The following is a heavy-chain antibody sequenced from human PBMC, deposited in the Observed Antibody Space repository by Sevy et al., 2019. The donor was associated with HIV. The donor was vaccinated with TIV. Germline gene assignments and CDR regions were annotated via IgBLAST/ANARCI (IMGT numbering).Heavy chain of an antibody. CDR1: GFTFSKYS. V-gene: IGHV3-23*01. D-gene: IGHD2-2*01. J-gene: IGHJ4*02. Sequence: GGSLRLSCAASGFTFSKYSMSWVRQPPGKGLEWVSTLSFGCGEINYADSVKGRFTISGDNSKSSVCLRMNNLRPEVTVGSCGAREGCTNYHDYWGQGTLVTVSS. CDR3: AREGCTNYHDY. CDR2: LSFGCGEI.